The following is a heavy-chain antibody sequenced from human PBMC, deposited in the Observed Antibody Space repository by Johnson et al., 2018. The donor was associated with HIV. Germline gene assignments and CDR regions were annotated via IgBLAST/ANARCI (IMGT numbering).Heavy chain of an antibody. CDR2: ISSDGSTE. Sequence: QVQLVESGGGVVQPGRSLRLSCAASGFTLSSYTIHWVRQAPGKGLEWVAVISSDGSTEHYADSVKGRFILSRDNSKNTLYLQMNSLRAEDTAVYYCARVRQLGRGDAFDIWGQGTMVTVSS. V-gene: IGHV3-30-3*01. CDR3: ARVRQLGRGDAFDI. J-gene: IGHJ3*02. D-gene: IGHD6-6*01. CDR1: GFTLSSYT.